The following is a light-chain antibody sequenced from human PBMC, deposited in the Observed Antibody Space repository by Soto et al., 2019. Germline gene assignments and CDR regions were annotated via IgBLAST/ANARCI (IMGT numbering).Light chain of an antibody. Sequence: EIVMTQSPATLSVSPGERATLSCRASQSVSSNLAWYQQKPGQAPRLLIYGASTRATGIPARFSGSGSGTEFTLTISSLQSEDFAVYYCQQYNNWPKTVGQGTRLEMK. CDR1: QSVSSN. V-gene: IGKV3-15*01. CDR3: QQYNNWPKT. CDR2: GAS. J-gene: IGKJ5*01.